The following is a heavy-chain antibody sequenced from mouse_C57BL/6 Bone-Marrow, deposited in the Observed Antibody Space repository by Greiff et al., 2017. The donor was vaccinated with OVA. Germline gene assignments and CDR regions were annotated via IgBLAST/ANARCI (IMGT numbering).Heavy chain of an antibody. D-gene: IGHD2-4*01. CDR2: IDPSDSET. V-gene: IGHV1-52*01. CDR3: ARDYDYDGYAMDY. J-gene: IGHJ4*01. CDR1: GYTFTSYW. Sequence: VQLQQPGAELVRPGSSVKLSCKASGYTFTSYWMHWVKQRPIQGLEWIGNIDPSDSETHYNQKFKDKATLTVDKSSSTADRQLSSLTSEDSAVDYCARDYDYDGYAMDYWGQGTSVTVSS.